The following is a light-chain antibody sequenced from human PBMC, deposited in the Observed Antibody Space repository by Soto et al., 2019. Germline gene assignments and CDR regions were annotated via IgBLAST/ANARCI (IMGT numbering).Light chain of an antibody. V-gene: IGKV3-20*01. CDR2: CAS. Sequence: IVLTQSPGSQSFSXGERATLWGRDSMSVSSRYLGWYQQKTXQAPRGRNSCASSRDTVITERFSGSGSGKDFIITISRLEPEDLAVYECQQYGSFWTFGQGTKVDIK. CDR1: MSVSSRY. CDR3: QQYGSFWT. J-gene: IGKJ1*01.